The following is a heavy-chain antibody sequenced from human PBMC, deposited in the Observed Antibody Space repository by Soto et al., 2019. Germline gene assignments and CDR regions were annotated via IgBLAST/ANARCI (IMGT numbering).Heavy chain of an antibody. Sequence: SVTLCDRWTVSDGTIINSSDYWVRIRQPPGKGLEWIGSIYYSGSTYYNPSLKSRVTISVDTSKNQFSLKLSSVTAADTALYYCARQSDRASTVVRFWGQAILVTVSS. CDR3: ARQSDRASTVVRF. J-gene: IGHJ4*02. CDR2: IYYSGST. CDR1: DGTIINSSDY. V-gene: IGHV4-39*01. D-gene: IGHD4-17*01.